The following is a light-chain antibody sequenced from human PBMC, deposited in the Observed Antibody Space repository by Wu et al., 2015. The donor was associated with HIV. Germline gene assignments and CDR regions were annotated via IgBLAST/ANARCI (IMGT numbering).Light chain of an antibody. CDR3: QQYSSSPFT. Sequence: DIQMTQSPSTLSASVGDRVSITCRASQSVSIWLAWYQQKPGKAPRLLIYKASKLETGVPLRFSGTGSGTEFTLTITSLQPDDFATYSCQQYSSSPFTFGPGTNLEIK. V-gene: IGKV1-5*03. CDR1: QSVSIW. J-gene: IGKJ2*01. CDR2: KAS.